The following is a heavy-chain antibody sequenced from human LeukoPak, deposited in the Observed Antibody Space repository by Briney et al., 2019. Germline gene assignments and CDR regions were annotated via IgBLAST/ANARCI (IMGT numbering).Heavy chain of an antibody. CDR2: IYFNGDK. D-gene: IGHD3-3*01. CDR1: GFSLRTTGVG. CDR3: GRLTLSYDFGSAPDP. Sequence: SGPTLVKPTQTLTLTCTFAGFSLRTTGVGVAWIRQPPGEALEWLALIYFNGDKRYSPSLKSRLTITEDTSKNQVVLTMTNMDPVDTATYYCGRLTLSYDFGSAPDPWGQGTLVTVSS. V-gene: IGHV2-5*01. J-gene: IGHJ5*02.